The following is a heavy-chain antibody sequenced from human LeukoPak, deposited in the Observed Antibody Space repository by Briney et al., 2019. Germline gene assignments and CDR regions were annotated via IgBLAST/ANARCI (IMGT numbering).Heavy chain of an antibody. CDR2: INWNGGST. Sequence: GGSLRLSCAASGFTFDDYGMSWVRQAPGRGLEWVSGINWNGGSTGYADSVKGRFTISRDNAKNSLYLQMNSLRAEDTALYYCARVGLLWFGIGAFDIWSQGTMVTVSS. CDR1: GFTFDDYG. J-gene: IGHJ3*02. D-gene: IGHD3-10*01. CDR3: ARVGLLWFGIGAFDI. V-gene: IGHV3-20*04.